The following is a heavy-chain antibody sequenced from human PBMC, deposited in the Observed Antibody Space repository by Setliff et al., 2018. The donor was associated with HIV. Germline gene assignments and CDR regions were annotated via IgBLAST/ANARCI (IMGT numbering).Heavy chain of an antibody. CDR3: ARVGPGHRDGKIYDTFDI. Sequence: GESLKISCKGSGYGFSNYWLAWVRQTPGKGLEWMGRIDPSDSYTDYSQSFHGHVTLSVDRSINTAYLQWSSLKASDTAMYYCARVGPGHRDGKIYDTFDIWGQGTLVTVSS. D-gene: IGHD5-12*01. CDR2: IDPSDSYT. CDR1: GYGFSNYW. J-gene: IGHJ3*02. V-gene: IGHV5-10-1*01.